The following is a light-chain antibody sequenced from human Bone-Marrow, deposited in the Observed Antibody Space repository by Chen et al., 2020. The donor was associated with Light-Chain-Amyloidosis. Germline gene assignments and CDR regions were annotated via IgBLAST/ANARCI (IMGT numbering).Light chain of an antibody. J-gene: IGKJ2*01. CDR2: AAS. CDR3: QQTYSAPRT. Sequence: DIQMTQSPSSLSASVGDRVTITCRASQSISNYLNWFQQKPGRAPKLLIYAASSLQSGVPSRFSGSGSGTVFTLTISSLQPEVFATYYCQQTYSAPRTFGQGIKVEIK. V-gene: IGKV1-39*01. CDR1: QSISNY.